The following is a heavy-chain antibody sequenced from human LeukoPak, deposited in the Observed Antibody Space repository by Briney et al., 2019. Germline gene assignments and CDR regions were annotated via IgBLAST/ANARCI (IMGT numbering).Heavy chain of an antibody. CDR2: ISAYNGNT. CDR3: ARGGDYYGSSGTPDAFDI. CDR1: GYTFTSYG. Sequence: GASVKVSCKASGYTFTSYGISWVRQAPGQGLEWMGWISAYNGNTNYAQKLQGRVTMTTDTSTSTAYMELRSLRSGDTAVYYCARGGDYYGSSGTPDAFDIWGQGTMVTVSS. D-gene: IGHD3-22*01. V-gene: IGHV1-18*01. J-gene: IGHJ3*02.